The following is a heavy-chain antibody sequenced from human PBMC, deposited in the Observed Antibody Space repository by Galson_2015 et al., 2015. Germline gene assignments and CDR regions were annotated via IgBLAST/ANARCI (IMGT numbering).Heavy chain of an antibody. CDR1: GFTFSSYA. J-gene: IGHJ6*02. CDR3: ARIVVVPAAKDYYYYDMDV. CDR2: IIPIFGTA. V-gene: IGHV1-69*13. D-gene: IGHD2-2*01. Sequence: SVKVSCKASGFTFSSYAISWVRQAPGQGLEWMGGIIPIFGTANYAQKFQGRVTITADESTSTAYMELSSLRSEDTAVYYCARIVVVPAAKDYYYYDMDVWGQGTTVTVSS.